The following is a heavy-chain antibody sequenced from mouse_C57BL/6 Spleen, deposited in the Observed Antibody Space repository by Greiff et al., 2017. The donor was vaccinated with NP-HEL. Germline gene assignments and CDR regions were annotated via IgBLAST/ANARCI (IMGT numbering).Heavy chain of an antibody. D-gene: IGHD1-1*01. J-gene: IGHJ2*01. CDR1: GYSFTDYN. Sequence: VQLKESGPELVKPGASVKISCKASGYSFTDYNMNWVKQSNGKSLEWIGVINPNYGTTSYNQKFKGKATLTVDQSSSTAYMQLNSLTSEDSAVYYCATITTVVAPFDYWGQGTTLTVSS. CDR2: INPNYGTT. V-gene: IGHV1-39*01. CDR3: ATITTVVAPFDY.